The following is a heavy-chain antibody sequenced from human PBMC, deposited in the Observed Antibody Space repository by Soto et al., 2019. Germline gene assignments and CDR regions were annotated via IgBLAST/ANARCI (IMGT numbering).Heavy chain of an antibody. J-gene: IGHJ3*02. CDR3: ARVRTLTGYAGHAFDI. D-gene: IGHD5-12*01. V-gene: IGHV3-30-3*01. Sequence: GGSLSLSCAASGFTFSSYAMHWVRQAPGKGLEWVAVISYDGSNKYYADSAKGRFTISRDNSKNTLYLQMNSLRAEDTAVYYCARVRTLTGYAGHAFDIWGQGTMVTVSS. CDR2: ISYDGSNK. CDR1: GFTFSSYA.